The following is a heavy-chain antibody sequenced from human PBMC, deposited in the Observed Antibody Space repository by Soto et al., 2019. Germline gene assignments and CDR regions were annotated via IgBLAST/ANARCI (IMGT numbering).Heavy chain of an antibody. CDR1: GFTFSDYY. Sequence: GGSLRLSCAASGFTFSDYYMIWIRQAPGKGLEWVSYISSSGSTIYYADSVKGRFTISRDNAKNSLYLQMNSLRAEDTAVYYCTRDKLAVAYAFDIWGQGTMVTVSS. CDR3: TRDKLAVAYAFDI. J-gene: IGHJ3*02. D-gene: IGHD6-19*01. CDR2: ISSSGSTI. V-gene: IGHV3-11*01.